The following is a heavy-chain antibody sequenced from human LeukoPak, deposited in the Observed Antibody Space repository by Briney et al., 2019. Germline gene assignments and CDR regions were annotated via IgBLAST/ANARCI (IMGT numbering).Heavy chain of an antibody. CDR3: AKRGSSSSAFRSDY. Sequence: GRSLRLSCAASGFTFAGYAMSWVRQAPGKGLEWVSSISGSGDSTYYADSVKGRFTISRDNSKNTLYLQMNSLRAEDTAVYYCAKRGSSSSAFRSDYWGQGTLVTVSS. J-gene: IGHJ4*02. CDR1: GFTFAGYA. D-gene: IGHD6-6*01. CDR2: ISGSGDST. V-gene: IGHV3-23*01.